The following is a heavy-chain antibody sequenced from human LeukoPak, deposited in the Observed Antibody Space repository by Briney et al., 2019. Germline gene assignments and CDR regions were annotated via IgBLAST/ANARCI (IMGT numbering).Heavy chain of an antibody. V-gene: IGHV4-59*08. D-gene: IGHD3-16*01. Sequence: PSETLSLTCTVSGGSISSYSWSWIRQPPGKGLEWIGYIYYSGSTNYNPSLKSRLTISVDTSKNQFSLKLSSVTAADTAVYYCARHWGAGTYYFEYWGQGTLVTVSS. J-gene: IGHJ4*02. CDR3: ARHWGAGTYYFEY. CDR2: IYYSGST. CDR1: GGSISSYS.